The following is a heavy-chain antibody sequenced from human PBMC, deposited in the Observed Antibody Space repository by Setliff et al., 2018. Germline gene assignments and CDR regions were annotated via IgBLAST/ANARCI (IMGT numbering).Heavy chain of an antibody. Sequence: GGSLRLSCEGSGFIFSNYFMSWFRQAPGKGQEWLSYVTTTGGFTKEADSVRGRFSVSRDNSKKSVYLQINDLRAEDTALYFCAKGGDWDDQHYAFDIWGQGTMVTVSS. V-gene: IGHV3-11*03. CDR1: GFIFSNYF. J-gene: IGHJ3*02. CDR3: AKGGDWDDQHYAFDI. D-gene: IGHD1-1*01. CDR2: VTTTGGFT.